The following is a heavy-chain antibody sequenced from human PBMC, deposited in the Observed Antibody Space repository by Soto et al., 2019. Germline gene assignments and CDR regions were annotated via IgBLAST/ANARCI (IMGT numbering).Heavy chain of an antibody. CDR1: GFTFSRYT. Sequence: PGGSLRLSCAASGFTFSRYTMHWVRQAPGRGLEWVAIISYDGSNKYYADSVKGRFTISRDNSKNTLYLQMNSLRTEDTAVYYCARVEVGSDYYDTSGYYYFDYWGQGTLVTVSS. CDR2: ISYDGSNK. V-gene: IGHV3-30-3*01. CDR3: ARVEVGSDYYDTSGYYYFDY. D-gene: IGHD3-22*01. J-gene: IGHJ4*02.